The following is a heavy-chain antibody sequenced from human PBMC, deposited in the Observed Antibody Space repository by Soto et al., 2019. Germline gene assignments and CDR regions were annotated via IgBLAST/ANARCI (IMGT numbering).Heavy chain of an antibody. D-gene: IGHD6-19*01. V-gene: IGHV3-30*18. CDR1: GFTFSSYG. Sequence: PGGSLRLSCAASGFTFSSYGMHWVRQAPGKGLEWVAVISYDGSNKYYADSVKGRFTISRDNSKNTLYLQMNSLRAEDTAVYYCAKDSVKAVAGTRNYYYYYGMDVWGQGTTVTVSS. CDR3: AKDSVKAVAGTRNYYYYYGMDV. CDR2: ISYDGSNK. J-gene: IGHJ6*02.